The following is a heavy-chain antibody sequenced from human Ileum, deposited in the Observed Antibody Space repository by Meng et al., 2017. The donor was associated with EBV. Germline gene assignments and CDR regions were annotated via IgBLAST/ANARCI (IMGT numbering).Heavy chain of an antibody. D-gene: IGHD6-19*01. CDR1: GYTFTSYY. CDR3: ARDCLAGYTSGWQFDY. Sequence: QVQRVQSGAEVKKPXSSAKVSFXASGYTFTSYYIHWVRQAPGQGLEWMGIINPSTGTTTYAQNLQGRVTMTRDTSTSTVYMELSSLRSEDTAVYYCARDCLAGYTSGWQFDYWGQGTLVTVS. CDR2: INPSTGTT. J-gene: IGHJ4*02. V-gene: IGHV1-46*04.